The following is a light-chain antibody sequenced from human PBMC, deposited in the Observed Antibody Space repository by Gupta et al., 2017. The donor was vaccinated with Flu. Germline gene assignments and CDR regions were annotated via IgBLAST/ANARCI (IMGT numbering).Light chain of an antibody. Sequence: PSSLSASVGDRVTITCQASQEISNYLNWYQQKAGKAPKLLIYDASNLETGVPSRFSGSSSGTDFTFTISSLQPEDIASYYCQQACNLPFTFGHGTNVDIK. V-gene: IGKV1-33*01. CDR2: DAS. CDR3: QQACNLPFT. CDR1: QEISNY. J-gene: IGKJ3*01.